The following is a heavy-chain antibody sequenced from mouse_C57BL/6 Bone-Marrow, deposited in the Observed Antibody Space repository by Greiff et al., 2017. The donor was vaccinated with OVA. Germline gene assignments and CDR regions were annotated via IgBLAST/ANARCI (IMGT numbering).Heavy chain of an antibody. V-gene: IGHV1-76*01. CDR3: AREESCYDTLSGLAY. D-gene: IGHD1-1*01. J-gene: IGHJ3*01. CDR2: IYPGSGNT. Sequence: QVQLQQSGAELVRPGASVKLSCKASGYTFTDYYINWVKQRPGHGLEWIGRIYPGSGNTYYNEKFKGKATLTAEKSSSTAYMQLSSLTSEDSAVYFCAREESCYDTLSGLAYWGQGTSVTVSA. CDR1: GYTFTDYY.